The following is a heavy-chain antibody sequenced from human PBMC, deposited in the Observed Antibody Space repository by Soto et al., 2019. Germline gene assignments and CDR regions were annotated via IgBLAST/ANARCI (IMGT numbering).Heavy chain of an antibody. Sequence: ASVNVSCKASGYTFTRFAIHWVRQAPGQRLEWMGWINAGNGNTKYSQKFQGRVIITRDTSANTAYMELSSLRSEDTAVYYCARAHYDILTGSSLNWFDPWGQGTLVTVSS. CDR2: INAGNGNT. CDR1: GYTFTRFA. V-gene: IGHV1-3*01. CDR3: ARAHYDILTGSSLNWFDP. J-gene: IGHJ5*02. D-gene: IGHD3-9*01.